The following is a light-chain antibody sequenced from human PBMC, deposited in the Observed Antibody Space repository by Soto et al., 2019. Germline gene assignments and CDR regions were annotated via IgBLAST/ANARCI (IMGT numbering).Light chain of an antibody. CDR1: QSISSW. V-gene: IGKV1-5*03. CDR2: KSS. Sequence: DIQMTQSPSTLSASVGDRVTITCRASQSISSWLAWYQQKPGTAPKLLIYKSSSLESGVPSRFSGGGSGTEFTLSISSLQPDDFATYYCQQYGSYSPSTFGQGTKVEIK. J-gene: IGKJ1*01. CDR3: QQYGSYSPST.